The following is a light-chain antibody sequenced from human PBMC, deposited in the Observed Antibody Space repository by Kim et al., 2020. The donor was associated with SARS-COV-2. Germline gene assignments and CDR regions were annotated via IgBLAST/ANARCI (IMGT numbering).Light chain of an antibody. V-gene: IGKV1-5*01. CDR1: QSINRC. Sequence: SASVRDRVTLASQASQSINRCSAVYQQDPGKAPRPLIFDAYSLESGVTSRLSGSGSGTEFSLTISSLQPDDLATYYCQQYNSYPYTFGQGTKLEIK. J-gene: IGKJ2*01. CDR2: DAY. CDR3: QQYNSYPYT.